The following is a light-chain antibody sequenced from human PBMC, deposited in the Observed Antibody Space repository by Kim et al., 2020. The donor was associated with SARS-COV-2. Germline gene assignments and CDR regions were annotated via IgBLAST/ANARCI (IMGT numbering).Light chain of an antibody. J-gene: IGLJ1*01. CDR3: QVWETSAYV. Sequence: SVALGQTADITCGGYDIGRKNVHWYQQRPGQAPVVVIYRDSKRPSGIPERFSGSNSGNTATLTINRAQAGDEGDYYCQVWETSAYVFGPGTKVNVL. CDR2: RDS. CDR1: DIGRKN. V-gene: IGLV3-9*01.